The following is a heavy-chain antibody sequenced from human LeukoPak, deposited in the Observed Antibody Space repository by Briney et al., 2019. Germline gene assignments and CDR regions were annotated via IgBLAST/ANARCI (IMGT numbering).Heavy chain of an antibody. CDR1: GFTFSRFW. V-gene: IGHV3-74*01. J-gene: IGHJ4*02. CDR2: INSDGSST. Sequence: PGGSLRLSCAASGFTFSRFWMHWVRQAPGKGLVWVSRINSDGSSTNYADSVKGRFTISRDNAKNSLYLQMNSLRAEDTAVYYCARGPGIAVAGTSRVYWGQGTLVTVSS. CDR3: ARGPGIAVAGTSRVY. D-gene: IGHD6-19*01.